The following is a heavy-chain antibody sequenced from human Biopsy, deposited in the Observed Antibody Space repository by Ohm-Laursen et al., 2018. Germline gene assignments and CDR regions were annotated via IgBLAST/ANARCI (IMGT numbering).Heavy chain of an antibody. Sequence: SSVKVSCKVSGGTFSTHEIAWVRQAPGQGLEWMGRIIPILRTTAYAQTFLGRVTITADSPTSTVDMELTSLTSDDTAVYFCAREAIGYQLPCDDWGQGTLVTVSS. V-gene: IGHV1-69*11. D-gene: IGHD2-2*01. CDR3: AREAIGYQLPCDD. CDR2: IIPILRTT. J-gene: IGHJ4*02. CDR1: GGTFSTHE.